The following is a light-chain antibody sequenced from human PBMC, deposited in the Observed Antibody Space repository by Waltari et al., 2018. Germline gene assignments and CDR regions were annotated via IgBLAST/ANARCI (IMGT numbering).Light chain of an antibody. V-gene: IGKV3-11*01. CDR3: HQRNNWPRT. CDR1: QPIGAY. Sequence: VLTQSPATLSLSPAERVTLSCRASQPIGAYWAWFQQKPGQTHTLLIYDTSYRATGVPARVIGGRSGTDFGLTVDSLEPEDSAVYYCHQRNNWPRTFGRGT. CDR2: DTS. J-gene: IGKJ2*01.